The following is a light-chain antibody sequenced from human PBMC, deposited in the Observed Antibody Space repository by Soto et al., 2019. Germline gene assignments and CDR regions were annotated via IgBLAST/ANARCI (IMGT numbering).Light chain of an antibody. CDR1: QDIDKF. CDR3: QQYHGPPAT. V-gene: IGKV1-33*01. J-gene: IGKJ5*01. Sequence: MTRCPSCLSAFLGARVPITCKASQDIDKFLNWYQQKPGKAPKLLIDDASNLETGVPPRFSGSGSGTHFTFTIISPQPADIATYHFQQYHGPPATFGEGTRLEIK. CDR2: DAS.